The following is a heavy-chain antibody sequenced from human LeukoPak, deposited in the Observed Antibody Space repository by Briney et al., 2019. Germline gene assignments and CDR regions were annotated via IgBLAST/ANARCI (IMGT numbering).Heavy chain of an antibody. J-gene: IGHJ4*02. Sequence: PGGSLRLSCAASGFTFSSYSMNWVRQAPGKGLEWVSYISSSSSTIYYADSVKGRFTISRDNAKNSLYLQMNSLRAEDTAVYYCARELYCSGGSCYVGWGQGTLVTVSS. V-gene: IGHV3-48*01. CDR3: ARELYCSGGSCYVG. CDR2: ISSSSSTI. CDR1: GFTFSSYS. D-gene: IGHD2-15*01.